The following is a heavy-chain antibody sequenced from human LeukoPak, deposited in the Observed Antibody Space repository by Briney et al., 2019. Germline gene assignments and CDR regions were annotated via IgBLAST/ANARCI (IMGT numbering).Heavy chain of an antibody. J-gene: IGHJ6*03. D-gene: IGHD6-13*01. V-gene: IGHV3-30*18. CDR3: AKDHGIAAAGYYYYYMDV. Sequence: GGSLRLSCAASGFTFSSYGMHWVRQAPGKGLEWVAVISYDGSNKYYADSVKCRFTISRDNSKNTLYLQMNSLRAEDTAVYYCAKDHGIAAAGYYYYYMDVWGKGTTVTVSS. CDR1: GFTFSSYG. CDR2: ISYDGSNK.